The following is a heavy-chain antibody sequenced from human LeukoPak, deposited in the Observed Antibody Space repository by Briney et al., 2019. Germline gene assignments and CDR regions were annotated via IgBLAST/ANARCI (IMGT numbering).Heavy chain of an antibody. Sequence: SDTLSLTCTVSGGSIDNFYWTWIRQPAGRGLEWIGRIYANGDTNYNPSLRSRLTLSVATSRNQFPLSLTSVTAADTAVYYCARETRIRGVSVRESHYFYYYGMDVWGQGTTVIVSS. CDR3: ARETRIRGVSVRESHYFYYYGMDV. D-gene: IGHD3-10*01. CDR1: GGSIDNFY. CDR2: IYANGDT. V-gene: IGHV4-4*07. J-gene: IGHJ6*02.